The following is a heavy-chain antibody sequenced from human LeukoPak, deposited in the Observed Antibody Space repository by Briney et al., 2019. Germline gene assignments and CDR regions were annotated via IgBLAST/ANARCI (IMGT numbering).Heavy chain of an antibody. CDR1: GGSFSGYY. Sequence: PSETLSLTCAVYGGSFSGYYWSWIRQPPGKGLGWIGEINHSGSTDYNPSLKSRVTISVDTSKNQFSLKLSSVTAADTAVYYCARTPYRFPFDYWGQGTLVTVSS. D-gene: IGHD1-14*01. J-gene: IGHJ4*02. CDR2: INHSGST. V-gene: IGHV4-34*01. CDR3: ARTPYRFPFDY.